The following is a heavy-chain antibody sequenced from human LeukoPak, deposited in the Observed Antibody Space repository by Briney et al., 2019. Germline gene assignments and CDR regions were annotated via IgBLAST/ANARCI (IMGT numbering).Heavy chain of an antibody. CDR3: SGMHRYYDGSGYWVQ. D-gene: IGHD3-22*01. V-gene: IGHV3-23*01. Sequence: GGSLRLSCEASGFTFSSYARSWVRQAPGKGLEWVSGISTNGGSTSYADSVKGRLTISRDNPRNMLYMEMNSLRAEDTAVYYCSGMHRYYDGSGYWVQWGQGTLVTVSS. CDR2: ISTNGGST. J-gene: IGHJ4*02. CDR1: GFTFSSYA.